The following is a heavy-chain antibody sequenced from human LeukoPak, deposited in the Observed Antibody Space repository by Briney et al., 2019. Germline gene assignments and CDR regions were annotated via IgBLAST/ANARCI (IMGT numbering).Heavy chain of an antibody. D-gene: IGHD2-2*01. CDR3: ARVGGSTSSIGY. Sequence: GGSLRLSCAASGFTFSSYSMNWVRQAPGKGLEWVSSISSSSSYIYYADSVKGRFTISRDNSKNTLYLQMNSLRAEDTAVYYCARVGGSTSSIGYWGQGTLVTVSS. J-gene: IGHJ4*02. CDR1: GFTFSSYS. CDR2: ISSSSSYI. V-gene: IGHV3-21*01.